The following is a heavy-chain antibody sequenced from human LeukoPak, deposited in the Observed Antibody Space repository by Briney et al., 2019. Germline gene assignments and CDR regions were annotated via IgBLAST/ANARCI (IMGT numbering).Heavy chain of an antibody. CDR1: GFTFSSYA. CDR2: ISYDGSNK. V-gene: IGHV3-30-3*01. J-gene: IGHJ4*02. Sequence: GGSLKLSRAASGFTFSSYAMHWVRQAPGKGLEWVAVISYDGSNKYYADSVKGRFTISRDNSKNTLYLQMNSLRAEDTAVYYCARDSGHDYFDYWGQGTLVTVSS. D-gene: IGHD1-14*01. CDR3: ARDSGHDYFDY.